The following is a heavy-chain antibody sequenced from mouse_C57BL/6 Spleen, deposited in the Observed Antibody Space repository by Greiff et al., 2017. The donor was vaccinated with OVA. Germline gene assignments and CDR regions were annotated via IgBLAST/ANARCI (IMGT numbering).Heavy chain of an antibody. D-gene: IGHD3-2*02. Sequence: VQLQQPGAELVRPGSSVKLSCKASGYTFTSYWMHWVKQRPIQGLEWIGNIDPSDSETHYNQKFKDKATLTVDKSSSTAYMQLSSLTSEDSAVYYCAKDSSGYPSDYWGQGTTLTVSS. V-gene: IGHV1-52*01. CDR1: GYTFTSYW. CDR3: AKDSSGYPSDY. CDR2: IDPSDSET. J-gene: IGHJ2*01.